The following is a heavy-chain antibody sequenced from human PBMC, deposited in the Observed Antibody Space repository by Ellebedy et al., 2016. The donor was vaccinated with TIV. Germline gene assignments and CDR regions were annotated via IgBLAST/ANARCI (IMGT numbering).Heavy chain of an antibody. D-gene: IGHD6-19*01. CDR2: ISWNSGSI. V-gene: IGHV3-9*01. J-gene: IGHJ4*02. CDR3: AKPLAVAGTALGY. CDR1: GFTFDDYA. Sequence: GGSLRLSXAASGFTFDDYAMHWVRQAPGKGLEWVSGISWNSGSIGYADSVKGRFTISRDNAKNSLYLQMNSLRAEDTALYYCAKPLAVAGTALGYWGQGTLVTVSS.